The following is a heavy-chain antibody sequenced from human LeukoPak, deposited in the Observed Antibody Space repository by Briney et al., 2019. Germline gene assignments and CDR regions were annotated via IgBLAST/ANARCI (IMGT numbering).Heavy chain of an antibody. CDR1: GYTFSNYG. D-gene: IGHD2-21*02. CDR2: ISGYNGDT. J-gene: IGHJ4*02. Sequence: ASVKVSFKASGYTFSNYGISWVRLAPGQGLEWMAWISGYNGDTYYGRKLQGRVTVTKDTSTSTAYMELKSLRSDDTAVYYCARDRKHACSGGACPYFDYWGQGTLVTVSS. V-gene: IGHV1-18*01. CDR3: ARDRKHACSGGACPYFDY.